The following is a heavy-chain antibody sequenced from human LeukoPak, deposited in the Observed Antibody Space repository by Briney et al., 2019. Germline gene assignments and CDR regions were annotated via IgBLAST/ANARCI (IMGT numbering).Heavy chain of an antibody. CDR3: VRGARVYSSGWFASRFDY. CDR1: GFIFSDYD. D-gene: IGHD6-19*01. J-gene: IGHJ4*02. Sequence: GGSLRLSCVVSGFIFSDYDTYWVRQAPGQGLEWVSYISTSDNTRYYADSVKGRFTISRDKATNSVYLQMNTLRVDDTAVYYCVRGARVYSSGWFASRFDYWGQGAPVIVSS. V-gene: IGHV3-48*01. CDR2: ISTSDNTR.